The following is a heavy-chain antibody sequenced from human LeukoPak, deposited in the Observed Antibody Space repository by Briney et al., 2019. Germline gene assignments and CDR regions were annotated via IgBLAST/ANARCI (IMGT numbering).Heavy chain of an antibody. Sequence: ASVKVSCKASGYTFTGYYMHWVRQAPGQGLEWMGWISPNSGDTDYAQKFQGRVTMTRDTSINTAYMELSRLRSDDTAVYYCVSPWPYSGYAYYFDYWGQGTLVTASS. CDR3: VSPWPYSGYAYYFDY. CDR2: ISPNSGDT. CDR1: GYTFTGYY. D-gene: IGHD5-12*01. V-gene: IGHV1-2*02. J-gene: IGHJ4*02.